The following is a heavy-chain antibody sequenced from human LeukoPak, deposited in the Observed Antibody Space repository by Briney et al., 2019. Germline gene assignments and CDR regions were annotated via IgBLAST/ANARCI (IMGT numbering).Heavy chain of an antibody. CDR3: ARESMVRGVISAFDI. Sequence: GSSVKVSCEASGGTFSSYAISWVRQAPGQGLEWMGRIIPILGIANYAQKFQGRVTITADKSTSTAYMELSSLRSEDTAVYYCARESMVRGVISAFDIWGQGTMVTVSS. V-gene: IGHV1-69*04. CDR1: GGTFSSYA. D-gene: IGHD3-10*01. J-gene: IGHJ3*02. CDR2: IIPILGIA.